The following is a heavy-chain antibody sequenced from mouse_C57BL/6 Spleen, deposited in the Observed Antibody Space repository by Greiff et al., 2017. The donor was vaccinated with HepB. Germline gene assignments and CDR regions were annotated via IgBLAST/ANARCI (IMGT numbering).Heavy chain of an antibody. CDR3: ARNNYSNYDYYAMDY. J-gene: IGHJ4*01. CDR2: IWSGGST. V-gene: IGHV2-2*01. D-gene: IGHD2-5*01. Sequence: QVQLKQSGPGLVQPSQSLSITCTVSGFSLTSYGVHWVRQSPGKGLEWLGVIWSGGSTDYNAAFISRLSISKDNSKSQVFFKMNSLQADDTAIYYCARNNYSNYDYYAMDYWGQGTSVTVSS. CDR1: GFSLTSYG.